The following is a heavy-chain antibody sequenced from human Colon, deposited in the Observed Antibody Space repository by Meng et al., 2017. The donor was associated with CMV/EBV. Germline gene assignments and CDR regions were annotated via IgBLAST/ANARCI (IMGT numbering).Heavy chain of an antibody. J-gene: IGHJ4*02. CDR3: AARRFCRGAGCSVSLDY. CDR1: GFTFSNFW. Sequence: GESLKISCAASGFTFSNFWMSWVRQAPGKGLEWVANIKQDENEKHYVDSVKGRFTISRDNARNSLYLQMNSLRAEDTAVYFCAARRFCRGAGCSVSLDYWGPGTLVTVSS. CDR2: IKQDENEK. D-gene: IGHD2-2*01. V-gene: IGHV3-7*03.